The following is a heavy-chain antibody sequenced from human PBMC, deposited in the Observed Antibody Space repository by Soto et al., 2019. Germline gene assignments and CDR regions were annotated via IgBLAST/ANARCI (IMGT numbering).Heavy chain of an antibody. CDR2: IYYSGST. D-gene: IGHD3-10*01. V-gene: IGHV4-31*03. J-gene: IGHJ4*02. CDR3: ARVQFGVFRGAQFDY. Sequence: QVQLQESGPGLVKPSQTLSLSCTVSGGSISSGGYYWSWIRQHPGKGLEWIGYIYYSGSTYYNPSLNSRVTIPVDASKNQFSLKLSSLTAADTAVYYCARVQFGVFRGAQFDYRGQGTLVTVSS. CDR1: GGSISSGGYY.